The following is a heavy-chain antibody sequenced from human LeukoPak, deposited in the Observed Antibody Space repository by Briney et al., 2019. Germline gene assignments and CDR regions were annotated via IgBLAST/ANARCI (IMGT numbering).Heavy chain of an antibody. CDR2: MAYDGSNK. CDR3: AKDRSSSWSFDY. J-gene: IGHJ4*02. Sequence: WGSLRLSCAASGFTFSSYGMHWVRQAPGKGLEWVAVMAYDGSNKYYADSVKGRFTISRDNSKNTLYLQMNSLRTEDAAVYYCAKDRSSSWSFDYWGQGTLVTVSS. CDR1: GFTFSSYG. V-gene: IGHV3-30*18. D-gene: IGHD6-13*01.